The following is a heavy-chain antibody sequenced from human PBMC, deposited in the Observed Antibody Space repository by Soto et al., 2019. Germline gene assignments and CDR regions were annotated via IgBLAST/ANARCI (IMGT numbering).Heavy chain of an antibody. V-gene: IGHV3-48*01. CDR1: GFTFSSYS. D-gene: IGHD2-15*01. Sequence: GGSLRLSCAASGFTFSSYSMNWVRQAPGKGLEWVSYISSSSSTIYYAGSVKGRFTISRDNAKNSLYLQMNSLRAEDTAVYYCAADIDPWGQGTLVTVSS. CDR2: ISSSSSTI. CDR3: AADIDP. J-gene: IGHJ5*02.